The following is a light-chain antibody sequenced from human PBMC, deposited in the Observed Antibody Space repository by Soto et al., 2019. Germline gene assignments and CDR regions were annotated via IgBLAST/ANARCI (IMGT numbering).Light chain of an antibody. V-gene: IGLV2-18*01. CDR3: SLYISGSTYV. CDR2: EVN. Sequence: QSVLTQPPSVSGSPGQSVTISCTGTSSDVGSYNRLSWYQQPPGTAPKLIMYEVNTRPSGVPDRFSGSKSGSTASLTISGLQAKDEADYYCSLYISGSTYVFGTGTKVTVL. J-gene: IGLJ1*01. CDR1: SSDVGSYNR.